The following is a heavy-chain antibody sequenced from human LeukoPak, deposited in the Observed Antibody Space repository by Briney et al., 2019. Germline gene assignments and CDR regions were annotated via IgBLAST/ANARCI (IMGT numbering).Heavy chain of an antibody. CDR2: IYHSGST. Sequence: SETLSLTCTVSGGSISSGGYYWSWIRQPPGKGLEWIGYIYHSGSTYYNPSLKSRVTISVDRSKNQFSLKLSSVTAADTAVYYCARSEYYDFWSGYPDAFDIWGQGTMATVSS. V-gene: IGHV4-30-2*01. J-gene: IGHJ3*02. CDR3: ARSEYYDFWSGYPDAFDI. D-gene: IGHD3-3*01. CDR1: GGSISSGGYY.